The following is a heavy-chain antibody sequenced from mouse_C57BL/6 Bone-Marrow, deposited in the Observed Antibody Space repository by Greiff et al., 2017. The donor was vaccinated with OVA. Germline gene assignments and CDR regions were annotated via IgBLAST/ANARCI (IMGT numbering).Heavy chain of an antibody. J-gene: IGHJ4*01. Sequence: QVQLKESGAELMKPGASVKLSCKATGYTFTGYWIEWVKQRPGHGLEWIGEILPGSGSTNYNEKFKGKATFTADTSSNTAYMQLSSLTTEDSAIYYCASPITTVGNYYAMDYWGQGTSVTVSS. CDR3: ASPITTVGNYYAMDY. CDR2: ILPGSGST. V-gene: IGHV1-9*01. D-gene: IGHD1-1*01. CDR1: GYTFTGYW.